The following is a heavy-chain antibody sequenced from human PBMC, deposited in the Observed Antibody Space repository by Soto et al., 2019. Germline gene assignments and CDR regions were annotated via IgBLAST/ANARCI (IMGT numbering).Heavy chain of an antibody. CDR1: GFTFSSYA. Sequence: GGSMRLSCAASGFTFSSYAMSWVRQAPGKGLEWVSAISGSGGSTYYADSVKGRFTISSDNSKNTLYLQMNSLRAEDTAVYYCAKDSGSNHVWYYFDYWGQGTLVTVSS. D-gene: IGHD1-26*01. CDR3: AKDSGSNHVWYYFDY. V-gene: IGHV3-23*01. J-gene: IGHJ4*02. CDR2: ISGSGGST.